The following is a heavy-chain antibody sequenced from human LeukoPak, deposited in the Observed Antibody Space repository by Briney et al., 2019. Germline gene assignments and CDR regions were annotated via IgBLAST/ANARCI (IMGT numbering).Heavy chain of an antibody. D-gene: IGHD1-7*01. Sequence: ASVKVSCKASGYTFTNYAMHWVRQAPGQRLEWMGWINNDNGNTEYSQEFQGRVTITRDISSNTAYMALSSLRPEDMGVYYCAREVRDRDWNYAFDYWGQGTLVTVSS. J-gene: IGHJ4*02. V-gene: IGHV1-3*03. CDR2: INNDNGNT. CDR1: GYTFTNYA. CDR3: AREVRDRDWNYAFDY.